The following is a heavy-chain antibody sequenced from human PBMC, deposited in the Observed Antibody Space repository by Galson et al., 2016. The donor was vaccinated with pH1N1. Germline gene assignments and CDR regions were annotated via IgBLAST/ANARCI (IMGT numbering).Heavy chain of an antibody. CDR1: GGSISSGSYY. CDR2: LYTSGST. Sequence: TLSLTCTVSGGSISSGSYYWNWFRQPAGEGLEWIGRLYTSGSTTYNPSLKSRVTMSVDTSKNQFSLRLTSVTAADTAVYYCARDRVALTGIFDYWGQGTLVTVSS. V-gene: IGHV4-61*02. J-gene: IGHJ4*02. D-gene: IGHD3-10*01. CDR3: ARDRVALTGIFDY.